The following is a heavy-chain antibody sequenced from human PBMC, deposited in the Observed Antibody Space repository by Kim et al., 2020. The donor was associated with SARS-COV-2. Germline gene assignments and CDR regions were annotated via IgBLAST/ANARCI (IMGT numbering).Heavy chain of an antibody. CDR3: LAAAGTLGAFDI. CDR1: GYTFTSYD. V-gene: IGHV1-8*01. J-gene: IGHJ3*02. Sequence: ASVKVSCKASGYTFTSYDINWVRQATGQGLEWMGWMNPNSGNTGYAQKFQGRVTMTRNTSISTAYMELSSLRSEETAVYYCLAAAGTLGAFDIWGQGTMVTVSS. CDR2: MNPNSGNT. D-gene: IGHD6-13*01.